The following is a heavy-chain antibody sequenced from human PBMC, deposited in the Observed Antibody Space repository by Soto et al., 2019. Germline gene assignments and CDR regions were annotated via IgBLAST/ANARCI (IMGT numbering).Heavy chain of an antibody. V-gene: IGHV4-31*03. CDR2: MYHSGVT. J-gene: IGHJ4*02. CDR3: ARAINDFWSGFSYYFDH. D-gene: IGHD3-3*01. Sequence: QVQLQESGPGLVKPSQTLSLTCTVSGGSISSGGSYWTWIRQHPGKGLEWIAYMYHSGVTYYNPSLKSRVAISVDTSKNQFSLKLSSVTAADTAVYYCARAINDFWSGFSYYFDHWGQGTLVTVSS. CDR1: GGSISSGGSY.